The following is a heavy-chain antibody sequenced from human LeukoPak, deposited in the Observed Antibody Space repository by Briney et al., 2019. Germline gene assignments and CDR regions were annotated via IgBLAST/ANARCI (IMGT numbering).Heavy chain of an antibody. CDR2: IYYSGST. CDR1: GGSISSYY. J-gene: IGHJ4*02. V-gene: IGHV4-59*12. D-gene: IGHD3-16*01. Sequence: PSETLSLTCTVSGGSISSYYWSWIRQPPGKGLEWIGYIYYSGSTNYNPSLKSRVTISVDTSKNQFSLKLSSVTAADTAVYYCTTDWGHNFDTSDSDYWGQGTLVTVSS. CDR3: TTDWGHNFDTSDSDY.